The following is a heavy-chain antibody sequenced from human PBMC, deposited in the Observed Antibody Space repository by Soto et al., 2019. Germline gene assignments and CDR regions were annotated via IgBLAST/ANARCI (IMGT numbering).Heavy chain of an antibody. J-gene: IGHJ4*02. D-gene: IGHD5-12*01. CDR1: GGSISSSSYY. CDR2: IYYSGST. V-gene: IGHV4-39*01. CDR3: ARGEYSGYDFDY. Sequence: ETLSLTCTVSGGSISSSSYYWGWIRQPPGKGLEWIGSIYYSGSTYYNPSLKSRVTISVDTSKNQFSLKLSSVTAADTAVYYCARGEYSGYDFDYWGQGTLVTVS.